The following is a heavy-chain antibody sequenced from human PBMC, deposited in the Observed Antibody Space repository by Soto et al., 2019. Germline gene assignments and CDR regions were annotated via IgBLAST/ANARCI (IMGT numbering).Heavy chain of an antibody. Sequence: EASVKVSCKASGYTFTCYAMHWVRQAPGQRLEWMGWINAGNGNTKYSQKFQGRVTITRGTSASTAYMELSSLRSEDTAVYYCARGNYGDYVPGRPEYYFAYWGQGTLVTVSS. CDR2: INAGNGNT. J-gene: IGHJ4*02. V-gene: IGHV1-3*01. CDR3: ARGNYGDYVPGRPEYYFAY. D-gene: IGHD4-17*01. CDR1: GYTFTCYA.